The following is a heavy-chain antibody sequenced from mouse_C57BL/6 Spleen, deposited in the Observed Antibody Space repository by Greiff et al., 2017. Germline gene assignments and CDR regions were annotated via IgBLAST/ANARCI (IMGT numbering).Heavy chain of an antibody. V-gene: IGHV3-6*01. D-gene: IGHD2-3*01. CDR2: ISYDGSH. Sequence: EVQLQQSGPGLVKPSQSLSLTCSVTGYSITSGYYWNWIRQFPGNKLEWMGYISYDGSHNYNPSLKNRISITRDTSKNQFFLKLNSVTTEDTATYYCARDYDGYYRFAYWGQGTLVTVSA. CDR1: GYSITSGYY. J-gene: IGHJ3*01. CDR3: ARDYDGYYRFAY.